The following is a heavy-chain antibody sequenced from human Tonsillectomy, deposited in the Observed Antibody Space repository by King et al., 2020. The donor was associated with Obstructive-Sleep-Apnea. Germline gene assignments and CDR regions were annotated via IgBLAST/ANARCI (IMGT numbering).Heavy chain of an antibody. J-gene: IGHJ4*02. V-gene: IGHV7-4-1*01. Sequence: LKESGASVKVSGKASGYTFTRYAMNWVRQAPGQGLEWMGWIKTKTRNPTYAQGFTGRFVFSLDTSVSTAYLQIGSLKAEDTAVYYCARDNPIIDWGQGTLVTVSS. CDR1: GYTFTRYA. CDR3: ARDNPIID. CDR2: IKTKTRNP. D-gene: IGHD3-10*01.